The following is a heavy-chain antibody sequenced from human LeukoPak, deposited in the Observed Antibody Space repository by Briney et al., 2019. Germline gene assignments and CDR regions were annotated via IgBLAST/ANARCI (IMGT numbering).Heavy chain of an antibody. CDR3: ARGGGDGYNYRDYYYYGMDV. CDR1: GYTFTSYG. CDR2: ISAYNGNT. J-gene: IGHJ6*02. D-gene: IGHD5-24*01. Sequence: GASVKVSCKASGYTFTSYGISWVRQAPGQGLEWMGWISAYNGNTNYAQKLQGRVTMTTDTSTSTAYMELRSLRSDDTAVYYCARGGGDGYNYRDYYYYGMDVWGQGTTVAVSS. V-gene: IGHV1-18*01.